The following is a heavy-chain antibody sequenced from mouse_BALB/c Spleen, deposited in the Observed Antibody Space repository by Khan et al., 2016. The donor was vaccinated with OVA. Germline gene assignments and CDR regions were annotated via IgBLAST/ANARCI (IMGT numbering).Heavy chain of an antibody. J-gene: IGHJ3*01. CDR1: GFTFSNYA. Sequence: EVQLVESGGGLVKPGGSLKLSCAASGFTFSNYAMSWVRQSPEKRLEWVASISSGDSTYYPDSAKGRFTISRDNARNILYLQMSSLRSEDTAMYYCARDYWVAYWGQGTLVTVSA. CDR2: ISSGDST. V-gene: IGHV5-6-5*01. CDR3: ARDYWVAY.